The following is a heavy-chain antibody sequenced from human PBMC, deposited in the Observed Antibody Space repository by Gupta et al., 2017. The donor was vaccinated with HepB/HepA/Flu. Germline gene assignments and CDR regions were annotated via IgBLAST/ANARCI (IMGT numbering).Heavy chain of an antibody. CDR1: GDSRRYY. V-gene: IGHV4-59*01. CDR2: TYFGGNT. Sequence: QVQLQESGPGLVKPSETLSLTCTVSGDSRRYYWSWIRQPPGQRLEWLGFTYFGGNTKYNPSLKSRVSLSVDTSKKQFSLRLTSVTAADTAMYYCATANYGSGTIHSFFDHWGPGTLVTVSS. CDR3: ATANYGSGTIHSFFDH. J-gene: IGHJ4*02. D-gene: IGHD3-10*01.